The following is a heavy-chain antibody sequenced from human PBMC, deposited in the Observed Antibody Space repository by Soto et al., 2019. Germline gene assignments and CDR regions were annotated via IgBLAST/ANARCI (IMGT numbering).Heavy chain of an antibody. Sequence: QVQLVESGGGVVQPGRSLRLSCAASGFTFSSYGMHWVRQAPGKGLEWVAVISYDGSNKYYADSVKGRFTISRDNSKNTLYLQMNSLRAEDTAVYYCAKDCSGGSCYSYWGQGTLVTVSS. CDR3: AKDCSGGSCYSY. CDR2: ISYDGSNK. V-gene: IGHV3-30*18. CDR1: GFTFSSYG. J-gene: IGHJ4*02. D-gene: IGHD2-15*01.